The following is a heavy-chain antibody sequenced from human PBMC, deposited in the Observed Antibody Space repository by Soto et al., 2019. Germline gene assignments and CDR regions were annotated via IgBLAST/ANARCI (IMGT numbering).Heavy chain of an antibody. J-gene: IGHJ6*02. Sequence: GALRLSCAASGFTFSSYSMNWVRQAPGKGLEWVSYISSSSSTIYYADSVKGRFTISRDNSKNTLYLQMNSLRAEDTAVYYCAKSKRYSGYDLDLTGGYGMDVWGQGTTVTVSS. CDR3: AKSKRYSGYDLDLTGGYGMDV. CDR1: GFTFSSYS. CDR2: ISSSSSTI. V-gene: IGHV3-48*01. D-gene: IGHD5-12*01.